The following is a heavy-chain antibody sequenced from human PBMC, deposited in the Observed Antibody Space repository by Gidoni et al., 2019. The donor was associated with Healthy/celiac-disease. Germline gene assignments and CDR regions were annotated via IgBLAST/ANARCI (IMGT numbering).Heavy chain of an antibody. CDR3: ARGLVAASIFLDY. Sequence: QVQLQQWGAGLLKPSETLSLTCAVYGGSFSGYYWSWIRQPPGKGLEWIGEINHSGSTNYNPSLKSRVTISVDTSKNQFSLKLSSVTAADTAVYYCARGLVAASIFLDYWGQGTLVTVSS. CDR2: INHSGST. J-gene: IGHJ4*02. V-gene: IGHV4-34*01. CDR1: GGSFSGYY. D-gene: IGHD2-15*01.